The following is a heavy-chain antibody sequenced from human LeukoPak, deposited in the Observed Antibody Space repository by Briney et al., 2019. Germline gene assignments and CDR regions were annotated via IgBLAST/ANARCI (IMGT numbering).Heavy chain of an antibody. CDR2: ISGSGGST. V-gene: IGHV3-23*01. D-gene: IGHD1-26*01. CDR1: GFTFNNYG. J-gene: IGHJ6*03. Sequence: QPGGSLRLSCAASGFTFNNYGMSWVRQAPGKGLEWVSAISGSGGSTYSADSVKGRFNISRDNSKNTLYLQMNSLRAEDTAVYYCAKEGCGSGSCYSYYYYMDVWGKGTTVTISS. CDR3: AKEGCGSGSCYSYYYYMDV.